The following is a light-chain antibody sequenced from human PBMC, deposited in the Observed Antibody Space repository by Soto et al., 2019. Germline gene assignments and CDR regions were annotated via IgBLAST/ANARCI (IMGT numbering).Light chain of an antibody. Sequence: QSALTQPASVSGSPGQSSTISCTGTSSDVGGYYYVSWYQHHPGKAPKLMIYEVSNRPSAVPNRFSGSKSGNTASLTISGLQAEDEADYYCSSYTSSSTLYVFGTGTKVTVL. J-gene: IGLJ1*01. V-gene: IGLV2-14*01. CDR2: EVS. CDR1: SSDVGGYYY. CDR3: SSYTSSSTLYV.